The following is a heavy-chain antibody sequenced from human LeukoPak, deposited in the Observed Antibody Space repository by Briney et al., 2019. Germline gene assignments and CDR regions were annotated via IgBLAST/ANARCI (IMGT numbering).Heavy chain of an antibody. CDR1: GGSITNNF. J-gene: IGHJ4*02. Sequence: SETLSLTCTVSGGSITNNFWSWIRQPPGKGLEWIGYMYYSGRTNYNPSLEGRVTISVDTSKNQFSLKLTSVTAADTAVYYCARDLRRISSGWYPPDYWGQGTLVTVSS. V-gene: IGHV4-59*01. CDR2: MYYSGRT. CDR3: ARDLRRISSGWYPPDY. D-gene: IGHD6-19*01.